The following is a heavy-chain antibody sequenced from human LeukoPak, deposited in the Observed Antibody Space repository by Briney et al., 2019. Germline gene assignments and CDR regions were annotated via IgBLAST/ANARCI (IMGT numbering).Heavy chain of an antibody. V-gene: IGHV3-23*01. Sequence: GGSLRLSCAASGFTFSSYAMSWVRQAPGKGLEWVSAISGSGGNTYYADSVKGRFTISRDNSKNTLYLQMNSLRAEDTAVYYCAGRDGYNRTFIDYWGQGTLVTVSS. D-gene: IGHD5-24*01. CDR1: GFTFSSYA. CDR3: AGRDGYNRTFIDY. J-gene: IGHJ4*02. CDR2: ISGSGGNT.